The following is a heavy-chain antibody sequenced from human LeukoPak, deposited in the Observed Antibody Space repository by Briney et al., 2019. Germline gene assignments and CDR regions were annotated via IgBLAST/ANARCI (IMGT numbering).Heavy chain of an antibody. D-gene: IGHD2-15*01. CDR3: ARHRCSGGSCYPMNWFDP. Sequence: SEALSLTCAVYGGSFSGYYWSWIRQPPGKGLEWIGEINHSGSTNYNPSLKSRVTISVDTSKNQFSLKLSSVTAADTAVYYCARHRCSGGSCYPMNWFDPWGQGTLVTVSS. J-gene: IGHJ5*02. CDR2: INHSGST. CDR1: GGSFSGYY. V-gene: IGHV4-34*01.